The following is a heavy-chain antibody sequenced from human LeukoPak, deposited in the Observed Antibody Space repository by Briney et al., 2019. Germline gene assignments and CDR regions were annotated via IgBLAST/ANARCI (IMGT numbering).Heavy chain of an antibody. CDR2: IRSDGSAE. CDR3: ATDFGDGPWFDP. Sequence: PGGSLRLSCAASGFIFSSSDMHWVRQTPGKGLAWVAFIRSDGSAECYADSVKGRFTISRDHSKNTLYPQMNSLGAEDTAVYYCATDFGDGPWFDPWGQGTLVTVSS. CDR1: GFIFSSSD. V-gene: IGHV3-30*02. D-gene: IGHD2-21*02. J-gene: IGHJ5*02.